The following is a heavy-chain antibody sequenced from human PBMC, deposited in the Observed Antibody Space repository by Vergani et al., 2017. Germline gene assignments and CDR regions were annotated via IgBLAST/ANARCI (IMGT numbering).Heavy chain of an antibody. V-gene: IGHV1-18*04. J-gene: IGHJ4*02. CDR1: GYTFTSYG. D-gene: IGHD3-10*01. CDR2: ISAYNGNT. Sequence: QVQLVQSGAEVKKPGASVKVSCKASGYTFTSYGISWVRQAPGQGLEWMGWISAYNGNTNYAPKLQGRVTMTTDTSTSTAYMELRSLRSDDTAVYYCARARMVRGVIIKSLFDYWGQGTLVTVSS. CDR3: ARARMVRGVIIKSLFDY.